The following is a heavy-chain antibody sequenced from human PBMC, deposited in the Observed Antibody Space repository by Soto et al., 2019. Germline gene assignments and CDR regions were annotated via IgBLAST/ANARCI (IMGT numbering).Heavy chain of an antibody. Sequence: QVQLVQSGAEVKKPGASVKVSCKASGYTFTSYDINWVRQATGQGLEWMGWMNPNSGNTGYAQKFQDRVTMTRNTSISTAYMELSSLRSEDTAVYYCATSHYYYYYMDVWGKGTTVTVSS. CDR1: GYTFTSYD. J-gene: IGHJ6*03. CDR3: ATSHYYYYYMDV. V-gene: IGHV1-8*01. D-gene: IGHD1-7*01. CDR2: MNPNSGNT.